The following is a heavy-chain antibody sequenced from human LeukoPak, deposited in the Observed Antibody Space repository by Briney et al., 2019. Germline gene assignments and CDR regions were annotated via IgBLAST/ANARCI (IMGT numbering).Heavy chain of an antibody. CDR2: FHYSGIN. J-gene: IGHJ4*02. Sequence: SETLSLTCTVSGGSISSGGYYWSWLRQHPGEGRGWIAYFHYSGINYYSPSLKGRVTIEVAKSKNQFSLKLTSVTAADTAVYYCANYDSSGYYTFAFWGQGTLVTVSS. V-gene: IGHV4-31*03. D-gene: IGHD3-22*01. CDR3: ANYDSSGYYTFAF. CDR1: GGSISSGGYY.